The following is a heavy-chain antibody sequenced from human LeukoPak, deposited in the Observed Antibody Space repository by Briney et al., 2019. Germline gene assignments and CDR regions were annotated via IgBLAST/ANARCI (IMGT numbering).Heavy chain of an antibody. CDR1: GYTFTSYA. D-gene: IGHD3-10*01. Sequence: ASVKVSCKASGYTFTSYAMNWVRQAPGQGLEWMGGFDPEDGETIYAQKFQGRVTMTEDTSTDTAYMELSSLRSEDTAVYYCATDRYGVPCGTWGQGTLVTVSS. J-gene: IGHJ4*02. CDR3: ATDRYGVPCGT. CDR2: FDPEDGET. V-gene: IGHV1-24*01.